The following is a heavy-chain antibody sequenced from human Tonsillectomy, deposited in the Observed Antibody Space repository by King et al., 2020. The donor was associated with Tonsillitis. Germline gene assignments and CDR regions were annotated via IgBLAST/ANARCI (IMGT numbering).Heavy chain of an antibody. Sequence: QLVQSGAEVKKPGSSVKVSCKASGGTFSSYAISWVRQAPGQGLEWMGRIIPILGIANYAQKFQGRVTITADKSTSTAYMELSSLRSEDTAVYYCARELPGRETDTRDQPNGNGYLGAGSLETGETARLYCAEEYCSGGSCFFFDFRGQGTLVPVSS. D-gene: IGHD2-15*01. J-gene: IGHJ4*02. CDR2: IIPILGIA. CDR1: GGTFSSYA. CDR3: ARELPGRETDTRDQPNGNGYLGAGSLETGETARLYCAEEYCSGGSCFFFDF. V-gene: IGHV1-69*09.